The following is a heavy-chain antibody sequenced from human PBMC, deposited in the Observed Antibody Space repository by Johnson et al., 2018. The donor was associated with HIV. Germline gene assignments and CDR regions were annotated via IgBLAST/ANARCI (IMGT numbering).Heavy chain of an antibody. V-gene: IGHV3-30*02. D-gene: IGHD3-22*01. CDR3: ARDRGYWDAFDI. Sequence: QVQLVESGGGVVQPGGSLRLSCATSGFTFSYYGLHWVRQAPGVGLEWVAFTRYDGSDEFYADSVKGRFTISRDTSKNTLYLQMNNLRVEDTAVYYCARDRGYWDAFDIWGQGTMVTVSS. J-gene: IGHJ3*02. CDR1: GFTFSYYG. CDR2: TRYDGSDE.